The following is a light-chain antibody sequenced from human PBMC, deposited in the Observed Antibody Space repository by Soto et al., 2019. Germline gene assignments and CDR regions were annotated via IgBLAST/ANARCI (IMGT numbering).Light chain of an antibody. CDR2: GAS. J-gene: IGKJ1*01. Sequence: EIVLTQSPGILSLSPGERATLSCRASQSVSNDFLAWYQQKPGQAPRLLIYGASTRATDVPDRFSGSGSGADLTLTISRLEPEDFAVYYCQQYGSSPPRTFGQGTKV. CDR3: QQYGSSPPRT. V-gene: IGKV3-20*01. CDR1: QSVSNDF.